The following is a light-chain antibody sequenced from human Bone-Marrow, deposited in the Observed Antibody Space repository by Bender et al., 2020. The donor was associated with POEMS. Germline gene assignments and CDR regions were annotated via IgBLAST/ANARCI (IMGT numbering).Light chain of an antibody. J-gene: IGLJ3*02. V-gene: IGLV2-18*02. Sequence: QSVLTQPPSVSGSLGQSVTISCTGTSSDVGGHDRVSWYQQPPGTAPKVMIYDVDDRPSGVPDRFSGSKSGNTASLTVSGLQAEDEADYYCCSYAGNNAWVFGGGTKLTVL. CDR1: SSDVGGHDR. CDR2: DVD. CDR3: CSYAGNNAWV.